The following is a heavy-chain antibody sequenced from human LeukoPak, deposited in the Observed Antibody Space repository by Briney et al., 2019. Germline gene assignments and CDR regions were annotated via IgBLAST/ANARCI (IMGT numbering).Heavy chain of an antibody. CDR2: ISSGGVSS. Sequence: GESLRLSCAASGFSFSSYAMNWVRQAPGRGPEWVSAISSGGVSSYYADSVKGRFTISRDNSKNTLYLQMDSLRAEDSSIYYCANLPGKGMPNVLDVWGKGTTVTVSS. D-gene: IGHD2-8*01. CDR1: GFSFSSYA. CDR3: ANLPGKGMPNVLDV. V-gene: IGHV3-23*01. J-gene: IGHJ6*04.